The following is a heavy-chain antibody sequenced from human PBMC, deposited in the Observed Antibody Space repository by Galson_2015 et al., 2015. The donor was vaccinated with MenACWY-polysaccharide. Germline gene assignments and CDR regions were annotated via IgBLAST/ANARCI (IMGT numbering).Heavy chain of an antibody. D-gene: IGHD2-2*01. CDR2: IYWNDDK. V-gene: IGHV2-5*01. CDR3: AHLTASNVYSYDY. J-gene: IGHJ4*02. CDR1: GFSLRTSGVA. Sequence: PALVKPTQTLTLTCTFSGFSLRTSGVAVGWIRQPPGEALDWLAHIYWNDDKYYSTFLKNRLTITKDTSKNQVVLTMTNMDPVDTATCYCAHLTASNVYSYDYWGQGTLVTVSS.